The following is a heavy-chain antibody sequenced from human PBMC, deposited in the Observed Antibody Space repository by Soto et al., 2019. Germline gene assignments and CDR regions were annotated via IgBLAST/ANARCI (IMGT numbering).Heavy chain of an antibody. J-gene: IGHJ4*02. CDR1: GFTFSNYA. CDR3: ARWSYLDY. D-gene: IGHD3-3*01. V-gene: IGHV3-23*01. Sequence: PGGSLRLSCTTSGFTFSNYAMSWVRQAPEKGLEWVSIISGTGSRTYYGDSVRGRFTISRDNSKNTLYLQMNSLRADDTAMYYCARWSYLDYWGQGTRVTVSS. CDR2: ISGTGSRT.